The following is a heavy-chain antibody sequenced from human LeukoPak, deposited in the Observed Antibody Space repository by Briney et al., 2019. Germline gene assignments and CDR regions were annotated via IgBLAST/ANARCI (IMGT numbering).Heavy chain of an antibody. CDR1: GFPFSSFG. D-gene: IGHD3-22*01. J-gene: IGHJ4*02. CDR2: IGHDGSPI. V-gene: IGHV3-48*02. Sequence: PGGSLRLSCVASGFPFSSFGMNWVRQTPGKGLEWVSYIGHDGSPIYYADFVKGRFTMSRDNAKNSLYLQMKSLRDEDAAVYYCARASRSGYDYWGQGTLVTVSS. CDR3: ARASRSGYDY.